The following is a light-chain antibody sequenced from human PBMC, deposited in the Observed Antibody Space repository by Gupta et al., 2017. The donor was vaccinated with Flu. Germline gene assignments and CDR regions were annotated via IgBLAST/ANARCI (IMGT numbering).Light chain of an antibody. Sequence: DVVMTQSPLSLPVTLGQPASISCRSSQSLVYSDGNTYLSWFQQRPGQSPRRLIYKVSMRDSGVPDRFSVSGSGTDFTLKISRAEADDIGVYYCMQGTHWPFTFGPGTKLDI. V-gene: IGKV2-30*01. CDR3: MQGTHWPFT. J-gene: IGKJ3*01. CDR2: KVS. CDR1: QSLVYSDGNTY.